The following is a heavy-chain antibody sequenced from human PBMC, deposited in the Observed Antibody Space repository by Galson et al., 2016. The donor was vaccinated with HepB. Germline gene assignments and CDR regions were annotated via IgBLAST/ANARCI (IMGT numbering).Heavy chain of an antibody. J-gene: IGHJ6*02. CDR1: GGSVSSSRYY. Sequence: ETLSLTCSVSGGSVSSSRYYWSWIRQSPGKGLEWIGYIYYSGSTNYNPSLKSRVTIGTSKNQLSLNLSSVTAADTAIYYCARVGPMYYDVLSGSESLYYFALDVWGQGTTVTVSS. V-gene: IGHV4-61*01. CDR2: IYYSGST. CDR3: ARVGPMYYDVLSGSESLYYFALDV. D-gene: IGHD3-3*01.